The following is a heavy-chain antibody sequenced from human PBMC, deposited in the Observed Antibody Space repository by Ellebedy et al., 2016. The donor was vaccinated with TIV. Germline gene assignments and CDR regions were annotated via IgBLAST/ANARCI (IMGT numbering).Heavy chain of an antibody. J-gene: IGHJ4*02. CDR2: IWYDGSNK. CDR1: GFTFSSYG. D-gene: IGHD1-20*01. V-gene: IGHV3-33*01. CDR3: ARDQLTGTTLDY. Sequence: GGSLRLSXAASGFTFSSYGMHWVRQAPGKGLEWVAVIWYDGSNKYYADSVKGRFTISRDNSKNTLYLQMNSLRAEDTAVYYCARDQLTGTTLDYWGQGTLVTVSS.